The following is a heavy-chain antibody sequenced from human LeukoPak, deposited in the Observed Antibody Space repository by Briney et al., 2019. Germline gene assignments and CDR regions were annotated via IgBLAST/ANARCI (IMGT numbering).Heavy chain of an antibody. D-gene: IGHD3-10*01. CDR3: ARDSSYYYGSGLDY. V-gene: IGHV3-21*01. J-gene: IGHJ4*02. Sequence: GGSLRLSCAASGFTFSTYSLTWVRQAPGKGLEWVSSISGSSSSSFIYYADSVKGRFTISRDNAKNSLYLQMNSLRAEDTAVYYCARDSSYYYGSGLDYWGQGTLVTVSS. CDR2: ISGSSSSSFI. CDR1: GFTFSTYS.